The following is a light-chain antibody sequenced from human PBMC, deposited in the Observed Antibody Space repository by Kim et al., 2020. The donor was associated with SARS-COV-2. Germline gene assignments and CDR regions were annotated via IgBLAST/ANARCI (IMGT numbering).Light chain of an antibody. CDR3: QSFYESNWI. V-gene: IGLV6-57*03. Sequence: GKTVTISCTRSSGSIDSNYVQWYLQRPGRAPTTLIYEDNQRPSGVPDRFSGTIDTSSNSASLTISGLQTDDEGIYYCQSFYESNWIFGGGTQLTVL. CDR2: EDN. J-gene: IGLJ2*01. CDR1: SGSIDSNY.